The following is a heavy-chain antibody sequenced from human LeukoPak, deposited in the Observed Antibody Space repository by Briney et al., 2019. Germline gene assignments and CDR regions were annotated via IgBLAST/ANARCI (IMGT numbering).Heavy chain of an antibody. D-gene: IGHD4-23*01. V-gene: IGHV1-46*01. Sequence: ASVKVSCKAAGYIFTNYYLHWVRQAPGQGLEWMGIINPGGGSTSYAQKFQGRATMTRDTSTSTVYMELSSLRSEDTAVYYCTRADFGGNSDYYYYGMDVWGQGTTVTVSS. CDR3: TRADFGGNSDYYYYGMDV. CDR1: GYIFTNYY. CDR2: INPGGGST. J-gene: IGHJ6*02.